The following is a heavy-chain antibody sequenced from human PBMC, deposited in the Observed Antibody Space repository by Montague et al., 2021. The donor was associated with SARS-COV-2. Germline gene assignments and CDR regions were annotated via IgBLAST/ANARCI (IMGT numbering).Heavy chain of an antibody. CDR1: GDSISSSSYN. CDR2: VHYSGRP. D-gene: IGHD1-1*01. V-gene: IGHV4-39*01. Sequence: SETLSLTCTVSGDSISSSSYNWGWIRQPPGKGLDWIGSVHYSGRPYYXXXLKSRVTIYVDTSKNQLSLKLRSVTAADTAVYYCTRHVHMTWPEPSPGFDYWGQGTLVTVSS. CDR3: TRHVHMTWPEPSPGFDY. J-gene: IGHJ4*02.